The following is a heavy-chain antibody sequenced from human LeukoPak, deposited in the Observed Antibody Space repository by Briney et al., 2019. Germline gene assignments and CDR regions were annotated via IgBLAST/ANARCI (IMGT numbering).Heavy chain of an antibody. CDR1: GYTFTSYD. Sequence: ASVKVSCKASGYTFTSYDINWVRQATGQGLEWMGWINPNSGGTNYTQKFQGRVTMTRDTSISTTYMELSRLRSDDTAVYYCASRQLMSWGQGTLVTVSS. CDR2: INPNSGGT. D-gene: IGHD5-18*01. V-gene: IGHV1-2*02. CDR3: ASRQLMS. J-gene: IGHJ5*02.